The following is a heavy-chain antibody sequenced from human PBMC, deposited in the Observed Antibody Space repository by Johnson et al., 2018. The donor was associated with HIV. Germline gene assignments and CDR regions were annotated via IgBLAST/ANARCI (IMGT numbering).Heavy chain of an antibody. Sequence: QVQLVESGGGVVQPGRSLRLSCAASGFTFSSYAMHWVRQAPGKGLEWVAVISYDGSEKYYVDSVKGRFTISRDNAKNSLYLQMNSLRAEDTAVYYCARGDYHDSSGYFSDAFDVWGQGTMVTVSS. CDR1: GFTFSSYA. D-gene: IGHD3-22*01. CDR3: ARGDYHDSSGYFSDAFDV. J-gene: IGHJ3*01. CDR2: ISYDGSEK. V-gene: IGHV3-30*04.